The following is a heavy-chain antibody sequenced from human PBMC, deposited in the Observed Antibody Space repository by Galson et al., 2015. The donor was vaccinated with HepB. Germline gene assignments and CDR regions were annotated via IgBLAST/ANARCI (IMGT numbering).Heavy chain of an antibody. V-gene: IGHV3-11*06. Sequence: SLRLSCAASGFTFSDYYMSWIRQAPGKGLEWVSYISHSTLYTNYADSVKGRITLSRDNARNSLYLQMNSLRDEDTAVYSCARVSFGSGSSSAYWYFDLWGRGALVTVSS. D-gene: IGHD3-10*01. CDR2: ISHSTLYT. CDR1: GFTFSDYY. CDR3: ARVSFGSGSSSAYWYFDL. J-gene: IGHJ2*01.